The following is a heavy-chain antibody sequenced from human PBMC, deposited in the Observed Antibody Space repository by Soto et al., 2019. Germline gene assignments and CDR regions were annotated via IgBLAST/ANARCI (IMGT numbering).Heavy chain of an antibody. CDR2: IIPIFGTA. CDR3: ARDAGDYCLY. Sequence: SVKVSCKGSGGTFSSYAISWVRQAPGQGLEWMGGIIPIFGTANYAQKLQGRVTITADESTGTAYMELSSLRFEDTAVYYCARDAGDYCLYWGQGTLVTVSS. CDR1: GGTFSSYA. J-gene: IGHJ4*02. V-gene: IGHV1-69*13.